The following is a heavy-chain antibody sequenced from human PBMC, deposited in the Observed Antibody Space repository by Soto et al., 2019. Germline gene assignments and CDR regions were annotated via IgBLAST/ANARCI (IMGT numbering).Heavy chain of an antibody. CDR3: ARVGGGSYRLGAFDI. D-gene: IGHD1-26*01. J-gene: IGHJ3*02. Sequence: GGSLRLSCAASGFTFSSYAMHWVRQAPGKGLEWVAVISYDGSNKYYADSVKGRFTISRDNSKNTLYLQMNSLRAEDTDVYYCARVGGGSYRLGAFDIWGQGTMVTVSS. V-gene: IGHV3-30*04. CDR1: GFTFSSYA. CDR2: ISYDGSNK.